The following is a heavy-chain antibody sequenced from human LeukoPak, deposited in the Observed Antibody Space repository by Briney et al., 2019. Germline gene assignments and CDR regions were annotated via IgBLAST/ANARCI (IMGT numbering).Heavy chain of an antibody. Sequence: PSETLSLTCTVSGVSISCYYWSWIRQPPRKGVECIGGIYFSGSSNYNPSLKSRVTISADTSKNQFSLKITSVTAAVTAVYYCARVHRVTVIVDGRWFFDIWGQGTMVTVSS. V-gene: IGHV4-59*01. CDR2: IYFSGSS. J-gene: IGHJ3*02. CDR3: ARVHRVTVIVDGRWFFDI. CDR1: GVSISCYY. D-gene: IGHD3-22*01.